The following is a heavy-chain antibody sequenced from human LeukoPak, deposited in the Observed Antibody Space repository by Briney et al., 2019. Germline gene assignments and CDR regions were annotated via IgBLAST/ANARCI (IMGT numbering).Heavy chain of an antibody. CDR1: GFTFSTYG. V-gene: IGHV3-30*18. CDR3: AKGIAAGRFDY. Sequence: GGSLRLSCVASGFTFSTYGMSWVRQAPGKGLEWVAVISYDGSNKYYADSVKGRFTISRDNSKNTLYLQMNSLRAEDTAVYYCAKGIAAGRFDYWGQGTLVTVSS. D-gene: IGHD6-13*01. CDR2: ISYDGSNK. J-gene: IGHJ4*02.